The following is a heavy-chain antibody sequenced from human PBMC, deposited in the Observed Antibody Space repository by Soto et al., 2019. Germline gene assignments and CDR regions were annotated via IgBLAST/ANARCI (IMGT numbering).Heavy chain of an antibody. CDR2: IIPIFGTA. V-gene: IGHV1-69*13. J-gene: IGHJ4*02. CDR3: ASGATSYDSTPNY. Sequence: SVKVSGKASGGTCSIYAISGVVQSPLQWLEWMGGIIPIFGTANYAQKFQGRVTITADESTSTAYMELSSLRSEDTAVYYCASGATSYDSTPNYWGQGTLVTVSS. D-gene: IGHD3-22*01. CDR1: GGTCSIYA.